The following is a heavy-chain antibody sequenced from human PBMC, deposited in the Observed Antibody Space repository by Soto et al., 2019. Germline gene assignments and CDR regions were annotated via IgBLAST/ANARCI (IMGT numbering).Heavy chain of an antibody. D-gene: IGHD3-22*01. CDR1: GFTFTSSS. CDR3: AAGSKPYYYDSSNNDY. J-gene: IGHJ4*02. V-gene: IGHV1-58*01. Sequence: SVKVSCKASGFTFTSSSVQWVRQARGQRLEWIGWIVVGSGNTNYAQKFQERVTITRDMSTSTAYMELSSLRSEDTAVYYCAAGSKPYYYDSSNNDYWGQGTLVTVSS. CDR2: IVVGSGNT.